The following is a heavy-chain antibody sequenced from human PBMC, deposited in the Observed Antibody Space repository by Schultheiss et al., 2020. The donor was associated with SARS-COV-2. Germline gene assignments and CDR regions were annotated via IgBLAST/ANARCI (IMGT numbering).Heavy chain of an antibody. D-gene: IGHD3-3*01. CDR2: ISGSGGST. Sequence: GGSLRLSCAASGFTFSSYAMSWVRQAPGKGLEWVSAISGSGGSTYYADSVKGRFTISRDNSKNTLYLQMNSLRAEDTAVYYCARGRFLEWFLDYWGQGNLVTVSS. J-gene: IGHJ4*02. CDR3: ARGRFLEWFLDY. CDR1: GFTFSSYA. V-gene: IGHV3-23*01.